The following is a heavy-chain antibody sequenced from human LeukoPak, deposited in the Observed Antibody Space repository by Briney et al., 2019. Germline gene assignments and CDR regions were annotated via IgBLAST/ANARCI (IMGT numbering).Heavy chain of an antibody. Sequence: GGSLRLSCTASGFSFSTYTMHWVRQAPGKGLEWVALLSYDGNNQNYADSVEDRFTLSRDNSQNTLYLQMNSLRAEDTATYYCVADFDYWGQGTLVTVSS. CDR2: LSYDGNNQ. CDR1: GFSFSTYT. V-gene: IGHV3-30-3*01. CDR3: VADFDY. D-gene: IGHD6-19*01. J-gene: IGHJ4*02.